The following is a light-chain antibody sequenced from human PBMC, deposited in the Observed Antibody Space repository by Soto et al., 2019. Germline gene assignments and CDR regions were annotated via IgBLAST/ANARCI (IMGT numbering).Light chain of an antibody. Sequence: SYELTQPLSVSVALGQTARITCGGNDIGSKNVHWYQHMPGQAPVLVIYRDSNRPSGIPERFSGSNSGNTATLTISRAQAGDEADYYCQVWDSSTVVFGGGTQLTVL. V-gene: IGLV3-9*01. CDR3: QVWDSSTVV. CDR1: DIGSKN. CDR2: RDS. J-gene: IGLJ2*01.